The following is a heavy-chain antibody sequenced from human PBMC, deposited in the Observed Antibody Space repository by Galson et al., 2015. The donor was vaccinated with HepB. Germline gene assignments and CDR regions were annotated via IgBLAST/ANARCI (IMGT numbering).Heavy chain of an antibody. J-gene: IGHJ6*02. CDR2: ISAYNGNT. CDR3: ARDQDEPTVAGTNYYYYGMDV. D-gene: IGHD6-19*01. Sequence: SVKVSCKASGYTFTSYGISWVRQAPGQGLEWMGWISAYNGNTNYAQKLQGRVTMTTDTSKNQFSLQLNSVTPEDTAVYYCARDQDEPTVAGTNYYYYGMDVWGQGTTVTVSS. CDR1: GYTFTSYG. V-gene: IGHV1-18*01.